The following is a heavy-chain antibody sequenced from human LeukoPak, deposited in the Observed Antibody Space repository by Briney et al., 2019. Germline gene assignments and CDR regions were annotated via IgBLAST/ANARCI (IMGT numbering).Heavy chain of an antibody. CDR3: AKEGYCSSTSCYFFQH. Sequence: GGSLRLSCAASGFTFSSYAMSWVRQAPGKGLEWVSAISGSGGSTHYADSVKGRFTISRDNSKNTLYLQMNSLRAEGTAVYYCAKEGYCSSTSCYFFQHWGQGTLVTVSS. CDR2: ISGSGGST. D-gene: IGHD2-2*01. V-gene: IGHV3-23*01. J-gene: IGHJ1*01. CDR1: GFTFSSYA.